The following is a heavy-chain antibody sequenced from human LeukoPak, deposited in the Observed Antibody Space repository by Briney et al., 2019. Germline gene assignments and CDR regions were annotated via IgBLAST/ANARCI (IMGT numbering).Heavy chain of an antibody. CDR3: AREPDYGDYALDY. CDR2: IYSGGSTYSGGGT. V-gene: IGHV3-23*03. Sequence: PGGSLRLSCAASGFSVRSNYMSWVRQAPGRGLEWVSVIYSGGSTYSGGGTYYADSVKGRFTISRDNSKNTLYLQMNSLRAEDTAVYYCAREPDYGDYALDYWGQGTLVTVSS. CDR1: GFSVRSNY. D-gene: IGHD4-17*01. J-gene: IGHJ4*02.